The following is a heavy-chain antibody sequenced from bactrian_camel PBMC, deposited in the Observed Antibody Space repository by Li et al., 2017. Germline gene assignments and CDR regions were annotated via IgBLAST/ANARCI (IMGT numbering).Heavy chain of an antibody. CDR2: QNADGTP. J-gene: IGHJ4*01. CDR3: AAKDYGFCSDSVGWADYHY. V-gene: IGHV3S53*01. Sequence: HVQLVESGGGSVQNGGSLRLSCVASGRVDGSLCMGWFRQRPGEKREGVAIQNADGTPTYHDSVKGRFEISNRNAKYTAYLQMNSLKPEDTGMYYYAAKDYGFCSDSVGWADYHYRGQGTQVTVS. CDR1: GRVDGSLC. D-gene: IGHD5*01.